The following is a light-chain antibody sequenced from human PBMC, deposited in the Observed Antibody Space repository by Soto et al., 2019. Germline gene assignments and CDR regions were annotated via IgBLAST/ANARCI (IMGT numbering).Light chain of an antibody. CDR3: QQYNSSPMYT. CDR2: DAS. Sequence: DIQMTQSPSTLSASVGDRVTITCRASQSISSWLAWYQQKPWKAPKLLIYDASSLESGVPSRFSGRGSGTEFTLTISSLQPDDFATYYCQQYNSSPMYTFGQGTKLEIK. CDR1: QSISSW. V-gene: IGKV1-5*01. J-gene: IGKJ2*01.